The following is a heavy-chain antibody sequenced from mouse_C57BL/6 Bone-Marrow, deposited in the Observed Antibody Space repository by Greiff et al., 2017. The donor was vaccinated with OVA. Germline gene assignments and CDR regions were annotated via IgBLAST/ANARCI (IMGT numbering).Heavy chain of an antibody. V-gene: IGHV1-82*01. Sequence: VKLMESGPELVKPGASVKISCKASGYAFSSSWMNWVKQRPGKGLEWIGRIYPGDGDTNYNGKFKGKATLTADKSSSTAYMQLSSLTSEDSAVYFCARRRAMDYWGQGTSVTGSS. CDR2: IYPGDGDT. CDR1: GYAFSSSW. CDR3: ARRRAMDY. J-gene: IGHJ4*01.